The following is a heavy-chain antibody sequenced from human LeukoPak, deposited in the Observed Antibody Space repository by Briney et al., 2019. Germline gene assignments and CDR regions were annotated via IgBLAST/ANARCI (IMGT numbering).Heavy chain of an antibody. CDR3: ARDSSSFHFDY. CDR2: IYHSGST. CDR1: GGSISSYY. J-gene: IGHJ4*02. D-gene: IGHD6-13*01. Sequence: PSETLSLTCTVSGGSISSYYWSWIRQPPGKGLEWIGYIYHSGSTYYNPSLKSRVTISVDRSKNQFSLKLSSVTAADTAVYYCARDSSSFHFDYWGQGTLVTVSS. V-gene: IGHV4-59*12.